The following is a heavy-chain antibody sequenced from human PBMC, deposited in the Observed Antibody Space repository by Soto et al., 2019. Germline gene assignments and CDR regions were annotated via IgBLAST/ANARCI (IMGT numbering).Heavy chain of an antibody. CDR2: IDPSDSYT. Sequence: LGESLKISCKGSGYSFTSYWISWVRQMPGKGLEWMGRIDPSDSYTNYSPSFQGHVTISADKSISTAYLQWSSLKASDTAMYHCARPIAAAGNYYYGMDVWGQGTTVTAP. CDR1: GYSFTSYW. J-gene: IGHJ6*02. CDR3: ARPIAAAGNYYYGMDV. D-gene: IGHD6-13*01. V-gene: IGHV5-10-1*01.